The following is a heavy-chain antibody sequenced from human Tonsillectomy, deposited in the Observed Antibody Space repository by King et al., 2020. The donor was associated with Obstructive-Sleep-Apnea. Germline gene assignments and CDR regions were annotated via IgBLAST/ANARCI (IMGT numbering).Heavy chain of an antibody. CDR2: ISXDGXNK. Sequence: VQLVESGGGVVQPGRSLRLSCAASGFSFNSYGMHWVRQAPGKGLEWVAIISXDGXNKYYADSXXXRFTISRDNSKNTLYLQMNSLRAEDTAVYYCAKXXXAXXGGXXXXXDXWXXXXLXXXSS. CDR3: AKXXXAXXGGXXXXXDX. V-gene: IGHV3-30*18. CDR1: GFSFNSYG. J-gene: IGHJ4*01.